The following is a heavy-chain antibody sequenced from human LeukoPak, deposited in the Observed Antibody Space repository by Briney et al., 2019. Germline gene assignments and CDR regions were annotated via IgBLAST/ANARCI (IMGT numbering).Heavy chain of an antibody. Sequence: GGSLRHSCIASGFTFDDHGMSWVRQAPGKGLEWVSNINWNGGSTGYVDSVKGRFTISRDNGKNSLHLQMNSLRVEDTAFYYCARDVSWGTSYFDYWGQGILVTVSS. V-gene: IGHV3-20*04. CDR2: INWNGGST. CDR3: ARDVSWGTSYFDY. D-gene: IGHD1-1*01. CDR1: GFTFDDHG. J-gene: IGHJ4*02.